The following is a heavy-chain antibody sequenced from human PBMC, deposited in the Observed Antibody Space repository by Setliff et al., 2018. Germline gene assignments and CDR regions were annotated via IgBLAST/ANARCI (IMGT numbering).Heavy chain of an antibody. J-gene: IGHJ4*02. CDR3: AREERYYNFWSGYFDY. D-gene: IGHD3-3*01. CDR2: IYYSGST. V-gene: IGHV4-39*07. CDR1: GGSISSSSYY. Sequence: SETLSLTCTVSGGSISSSSYYWGWIRQPPGKGLEWIGSIYYSGSTYYNPSLKSRVTISVDTSKNQFSLKLSSVTAADTAVYYCAREERYYNFWSGYFDYWGQGTLVTSPQ.